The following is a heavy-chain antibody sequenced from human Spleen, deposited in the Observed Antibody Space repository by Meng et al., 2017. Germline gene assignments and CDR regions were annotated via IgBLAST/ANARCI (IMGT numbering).Heavy chain of an antibody. Sequence: ASVKVSCKASGYTFTSYYMHWVRQAPGQGLEWMGIINPSGGSTSYAQKFQGRVTMTRDTSTSTVYMELSSLRSEDTAIYYCARQTGATALDLRMDSWGQGTLVTVSS. J-gene: IGHJ4*02. CDR1: GYTFTSYY. CDR2: INPSGGST. D-gene: IGHD5-18*01. V-gene: IGHV1-46*01. CDR3: ARQTGATALDLRMDS.